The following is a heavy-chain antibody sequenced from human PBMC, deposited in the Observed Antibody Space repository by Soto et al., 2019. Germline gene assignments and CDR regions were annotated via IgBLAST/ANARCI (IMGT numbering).Heavy chain of an antibody. J-gene: IGHJ6*02. CDR3: AGGGVRGVITRTRDYYGMDV. CDR1: DYSFTSYW. Sequence: GESLKISCKGSDYSFTSYWIGWVRQMPGKGLESMGIIYPGDSDTRYSPSFQGQVTISADKSISTAYLQWSSLKASDTAMYYCAGGGVRGVITRTRDYYGMDVWGQGTTVTVSS. D-gene: IGHD3-10*01. V-gene: IGHV5-51*01. CDR2: IYPGDSDT.